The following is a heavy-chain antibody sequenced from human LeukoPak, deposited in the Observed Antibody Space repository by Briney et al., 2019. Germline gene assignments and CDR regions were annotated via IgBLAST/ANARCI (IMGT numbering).Heavy chain of an antibody. D-gene: IGHD5-18*01. J-gene: IGHJ4*02. Sequence: QPGGSLRLACAASGFTVSSSSMSWVRRAPGKGLEWVSIIYSGSSTYSADSVKGRFTISRDNSKNTLYLQMNSLRAEDTAVYYCVRGSYSYGYYSFDCWGQKTVVPVSS. CDR1: GFTVSSSS. CDR3: VRGSYSYGYYSFDC. V-gene: IGHV3-53*01. CDR2: IYSGSST.